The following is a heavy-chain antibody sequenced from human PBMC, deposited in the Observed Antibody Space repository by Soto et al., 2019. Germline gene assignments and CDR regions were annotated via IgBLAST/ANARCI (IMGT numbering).Heavy chain of an antibody. Sequence: QITLNESGPTLVKPTQTLTLTCTFSGFSLSTRDVGVGWIRQPPGEALGWLGVVYWDDDKTYRPSLKSRLTITKDTSKTQVVLRITKMDPLDTATYYCAHCRGGVASFWGQGTLVTVSS. D-gene: IGHD2-2*01. V-gene: IGHV2-5*02. CDR2: VYWDDDK. J-gene: IGHJ4*02. CDR1: GFSLSTRDVG. CDR3: AHCRGGVASF.